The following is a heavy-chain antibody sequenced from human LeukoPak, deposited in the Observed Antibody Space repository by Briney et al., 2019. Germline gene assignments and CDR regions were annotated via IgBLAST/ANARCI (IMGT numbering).Heavy chain of an antibody. V-gene: IGHV4-59*01. CDR2: IYYSGST. CDR3: ARGKWLQLPYN. J-gene: IGHJ4*02. CDR1: GGSISSYV. Sequence: PETLSLTCSVSGGSISSYVWSWIRQPPGKGLEWIGYIYYSGSTNYNPSLKSRVTISLDMSKNQFSLKLTSVTAADTAVYYCARGKWLQLPYNWGQGTLVTASS. D-gene: IGHD5-24*01.